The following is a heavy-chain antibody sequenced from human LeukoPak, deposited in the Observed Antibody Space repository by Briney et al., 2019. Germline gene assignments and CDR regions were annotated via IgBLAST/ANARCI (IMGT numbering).Heavy chain of an antibody. CDR3: AKVGSHSSGRASF. D-gene: IGHD6-19*01. CDR1: GFTFSSYA. CDR2: ISYDGSNK. V-gene: IGHV3-30-3*01. Sequence: GGSLRLSCAASGFTFSSYAMHWVRQAPGKGLEWVAVISYDGSNKYYADSVKGRFTISRDNSKNTLYLQMNSLRAEDTAVYYCAKVGSHSSGRASFWGQGTLVTVSS. J-gene: IGHJ4*02.